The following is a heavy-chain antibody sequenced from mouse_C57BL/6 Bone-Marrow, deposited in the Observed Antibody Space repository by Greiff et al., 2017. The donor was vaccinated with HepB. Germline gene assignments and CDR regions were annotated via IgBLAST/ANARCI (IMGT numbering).Heavy chain of an antibody. CDR3: TTWVGLRHWFAY. J-gene: IGHJ3*01. CDR2: IDPENGDT. CDR1: GFNIKDDY. D-gene: IGHD2-4*01. Sequence: EVKLQESGAELVRPGASVKLSCTASGFNIKDDYMHWVKQRPEQGLEWIGWIDPENGDTEYASKFQGKATITADTSSNTAYLQLSSLTSEDTAVYYCTTWVGLRHWFAYWGQGTLVTVSA. V-gene: IGHV14-4*01.